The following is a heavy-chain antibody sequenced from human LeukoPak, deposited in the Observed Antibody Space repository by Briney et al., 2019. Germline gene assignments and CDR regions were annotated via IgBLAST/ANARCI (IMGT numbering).Heavy chain of an antibody. CDR2: ISGSGGHT. CDR1: GFTFNSYA. J-gene: IGHJ4*02. CDR3: AKVVDYYDSLDYFDY. V-gene: IGHV3-23*01. D-gene: IGHD3-22*01. Sequence: GGSLRLSCAASGFTFNSYAMSWVRQAPGKGLEWVSVISGSGGHTYYADSVKGRFTISRDNSKNTLYLQMNSLRAEDTAVYYCAKVVDYYDSLDYFDYWGQGTLVTVSS.